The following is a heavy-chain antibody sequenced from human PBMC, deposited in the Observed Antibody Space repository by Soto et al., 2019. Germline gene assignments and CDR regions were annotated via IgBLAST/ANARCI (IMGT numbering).Heavy chain of an antibody. D-gene: IGHD3-3*01. CDR3: ASMYYDFWSGSKPNYYYYGMDV. V-gene: IGHV1-8*01. CDR1: GYTFTSYD. CDR2: MNPNSGNT. Sequence: ASVKVSCKASGYTFTSYDINWVRQATGQGLEWMGWMNPNSGNTGYAQKFQGRVTMTRNTSISTAYMELSSLRSEDTAVYYCASMYYDFWSGSKPNYYYYGMDVWGQGTTVTV. J-gene: IGHJ6*02.